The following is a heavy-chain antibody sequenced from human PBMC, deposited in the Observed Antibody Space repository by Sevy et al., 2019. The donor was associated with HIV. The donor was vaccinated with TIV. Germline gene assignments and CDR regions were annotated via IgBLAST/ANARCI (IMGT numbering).Heavy chain of an antibody. CDR1: GFTVSDNY. CDR2: IYSGDST. J-gene: IGHJ3*02. D-gene: IGHD3-22*01. CDR3: ARLSVYYYDDSGYYATGIAFDI. Sequence: GGSLRLSCAASGFTVSDNYMSWVRQAPGKVLEWVSVIYSGDSTYYADSVKGRFTISRDNSKNTLYLQMNSLRAGDTAVYYCARLSVYYYDDSGYYATGIAFDIWGQGTTVTVS. V-gene: IGHV3-53*01.